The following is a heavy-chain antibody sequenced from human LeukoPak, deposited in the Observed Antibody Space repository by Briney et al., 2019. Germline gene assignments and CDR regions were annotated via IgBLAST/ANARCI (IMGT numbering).Heavy chain of an antibody. CDR1: GGSISSSSYY. J-gene: IGHJ4*02. D-gene: IGHD4-23*01. CDR3: ARLDGGNGGDPTTGGIYYFDY. Sequence: PSETLSLTCTVSGGSISSSSYYWGWIRQPPGKGLEWIGSIYYSGSTYYNSSLKSRVTISVDTSKNQFSLKLSSVTAADTAVYYCARLDGGNGGDPTTGGIYYFDYWGQGTLVTVSS. CDR2: IYYSGST. V-gene: IGHV4-39*01.